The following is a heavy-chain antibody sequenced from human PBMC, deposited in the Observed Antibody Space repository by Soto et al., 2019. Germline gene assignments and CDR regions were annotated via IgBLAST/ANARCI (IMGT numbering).Heavy chain of an antibody. D-gene: IGHD3-22*01. CDR1: GGSFSGYY. J-gene: IGHJ3*02. V-gene: IGHV4-34*01. CDR3: ARVRTSERVVAQDAFDI. Sequence: SETLSLTCAVYGGSFSGYYWSWIRQPPGKGLEWIGEINHSGSTNYNPSLKSRVTITVDTSKNQFSLKLSSVTAADTAVYYCARVRTSERVVAQDAFDIWGQGTMVTVSS. CDR2: INHSGST.